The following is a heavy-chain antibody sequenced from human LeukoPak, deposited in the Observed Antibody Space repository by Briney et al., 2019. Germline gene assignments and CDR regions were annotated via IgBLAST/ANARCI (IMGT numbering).Heavy chain of an antibody. CDR1: GGSMSGYF. Sequence: KASETLSLACTVSGGSMSGYFWSWIRQPPGKGLEWIGYIYYSGSTNYNPSLKSRVTISVDTSKNQFSLKLSSATAADTAVYYCARSITSSWYGDFQHWGQGTLVTVSS. CDR3: ARSITSSWYGDFQH. J-gene: IGHJ1*01. CDR2: IYYSGST. D-gene: IGHD6-13*01. V-gene: IGHV4-59*01.